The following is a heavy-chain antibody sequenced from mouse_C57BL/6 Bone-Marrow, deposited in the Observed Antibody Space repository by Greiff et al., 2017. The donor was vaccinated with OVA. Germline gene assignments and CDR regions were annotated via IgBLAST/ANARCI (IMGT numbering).Heavy chain of an antibody. Sequence: QVQLQQPGAELVMPGASVKLSCKASGYTFTSYWMHWVKQRPGQGLEWIGEIDPSDSYTNYNQKFKGKSTLTVDKSSSTAYMQLSSLTSEDSAVYYCARSPYDYDGSAWFAYWGQGTLVTVSA. CDR3: ARSPYDYDGSAWFAY. V-gene: IGHV1-69*01. CDR2: IDPSDSYT. J-gene: IGHJ3*01. CDR1: GYTFTSYW. D-gene: IGHD2-4*01.